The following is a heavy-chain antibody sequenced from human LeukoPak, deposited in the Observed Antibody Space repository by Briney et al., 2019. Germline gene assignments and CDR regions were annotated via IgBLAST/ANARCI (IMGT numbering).Heavy chain of an antibody. V-gene: IGHV1-18*01. CDR3: ARGLGDYYYYGMDV. CDR2: ISAYNGNT. Sequence: ASVKVSCKASGYTFTSYGISWVRQAPGQGLEWMVWISAYNGNTNYAQKLQGRVTMTTDTSTSTAYMELRSLRSDDTAVYYCARGLGDYYYYGMDVWGQGTTVTVSS. CDR1: GYTFTSYG. D-gene: IGHD3-16*01. J-gene: IGHJ6*02.